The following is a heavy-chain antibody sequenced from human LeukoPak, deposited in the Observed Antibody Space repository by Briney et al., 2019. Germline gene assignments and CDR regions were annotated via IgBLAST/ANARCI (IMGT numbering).Heavy chain of an antibody. D-gene: IGHD3-9*01. Sequence: PSETLSLTCTVSGGSISSSSYYWGWIRQPPGKGLEWIGSIYYSGSTYYNPSLKSRVTISVDTSKNQFSLKLSSVTAADTAVYYCAKEAIYDILTHGAFDIWGQGTMVTVSS. CDR2: IYYSGST. CDR3: AKEAIYDILTHGAFDI. CDR1: GGSISSSSYY. V-gene: IGHV4-39*07. J-gene: IGHJ3*02.